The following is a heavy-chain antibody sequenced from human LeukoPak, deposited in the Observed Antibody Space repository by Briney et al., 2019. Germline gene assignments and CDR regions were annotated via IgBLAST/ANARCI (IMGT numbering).Heavy chain of an antibody. D-gene: IGHD2-2*01. CDR2: ISSSSSYI. J-gene: IGHJ6*03. CDR3: ARDRNYCSSTSCYPYYYYYYMDV. V-gene: IGHV3-21*01. Sequence: KPGGSLRLSCAASGFTFSSYSMNWVRQAPGKGLEWVSSISSSSSYIYYADSVKGRFTISRDNAKNSLYLQMNSLRVEDTAVYYCARDRNYCSSTSCYPYYYYYYMDVWGKGTTVTVSS. CDR1: GFTFSSYS.